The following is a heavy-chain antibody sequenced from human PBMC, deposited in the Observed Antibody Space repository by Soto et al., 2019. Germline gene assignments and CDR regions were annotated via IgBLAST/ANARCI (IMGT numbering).Heavy chain of an antibody. CDR2: INHSGST. Sequence: SETLSLTCAVYGGSFSGYYWSWIRQPPGKGLEWIGEINHSGSTNYNPSLKSRVTISVDTSKNQFSLKLSSVTAADTAVYYCARLEGSGSYYLGNYYGMDVWGQGTTVTVSS. D-gene: IGHD3-10*01. CDR1: GGSFSGYY. V-gene: IGHV4-34*01. CDR3: ARLEGSGSYYLGNYYGMDV. J-gene: IGHJ6*02.